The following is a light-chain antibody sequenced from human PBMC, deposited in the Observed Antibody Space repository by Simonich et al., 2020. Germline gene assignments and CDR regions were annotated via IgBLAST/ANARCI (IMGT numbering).Light chain of an antibody. V-gene: IGLV2-14*03. CDR1: SRDVGGYNY. Sequence: QSALTQPASVSGSPGQSITISCTGTSRDVGGYNYVSWYQQHQGKAPKLMIYDVSNRPSGVSNRFSGSKSGNTASLTSSGLQAEDEADYYCSSYTSSSTVVFGGGTKLTVL. CDR3: SSYTSSSTVV. J-gene: IGLJ2*01. CDR2: DVS.